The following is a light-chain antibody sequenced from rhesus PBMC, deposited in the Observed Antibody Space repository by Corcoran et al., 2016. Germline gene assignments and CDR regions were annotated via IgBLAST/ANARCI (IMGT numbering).Light chain of an antibody. V-gene: IGKV1-22*01. CDR3: QQYSSRPLT. CDR1: QGISSW. J-gene: IGKJ4*01. CDR2: KAS. Sequence: DIQMTQSPSSLSASVGDTVTITCRASQGISSWLAWYQQKPGKAPKLLIDKASSLQSGVPSRFSGRGSGTDFTLTISSLQSEDFATYYCQQYSSRPLTFGGGTKVELK.